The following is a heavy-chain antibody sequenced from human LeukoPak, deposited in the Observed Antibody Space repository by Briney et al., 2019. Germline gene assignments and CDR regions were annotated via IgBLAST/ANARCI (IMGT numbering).Heavy chain of an antibody. Sequence: WASVKVSCKASGYTFTSYDINWVRQATGQGLEWMGWMNPNSGNTGYAQKFQGRVTMTRNTSISTAYMELSSLRSEDTAVYYCARDPGSRWNWFDPWGQGTLVTVSS. J-gene: IGHJ5*02. CDR1: GYTFTSYD. D-gene: IGHD2-15*01. V-gene: IGHV1-8*01. CDR2: MNPNSGNT. CDR3: ARDPGSRWNWFDP.